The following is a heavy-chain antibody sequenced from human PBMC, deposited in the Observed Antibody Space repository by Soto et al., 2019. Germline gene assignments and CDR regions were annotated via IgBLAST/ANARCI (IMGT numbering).Heavy chain of an antibody. CDR2: IYYSGST. Sequence: SQTMPLTCSVSGGSISSGGDYWSWKRQHPGKGLEWIGYIYYSGSTYYNPSLKSRVTISVDTSKNQFSLKLSSVTAADTAVYSCATMVYAILGWFDPWGQGTLVTVSS. J-gene: IGHJ5*02. V-gene: IGHV4-31*03. CDR3: ATMVYAILGWFDP. D-gene: IGHD2-8*01. CDR1: GGSISSGGDY.